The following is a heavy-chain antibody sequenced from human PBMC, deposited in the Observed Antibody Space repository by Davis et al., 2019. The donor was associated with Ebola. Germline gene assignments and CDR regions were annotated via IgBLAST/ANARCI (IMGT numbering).Heavy chain of an antibody. Sequence: GESLNIPCAAPGFTFSSHWMSWVRQAPGKGLEWVANIKQDGSEKYYVDSVKGRFTISRDNAKNSLYLQMNSLRAEDTAVYYCASGMFGISTDWGQGTLVTVSS. CDR2: IKQDGSEK. J-gene: IGHJ4*02. D-gene: IGHD3-16*01. CDR3: ASGMFGISTD. CDR1: GFTFSSHW. V-gene: IGHV3-7*01.